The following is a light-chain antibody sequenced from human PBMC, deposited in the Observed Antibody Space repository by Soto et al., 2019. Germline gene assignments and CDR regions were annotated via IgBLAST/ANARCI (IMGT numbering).Light chain of an antibody. Sequence: DIQMTQSPSTLSGSVGDRVTITCRASQTRGSWLAVYQQKPGEATKLPIYKAATYKIGVHSTLHGRGYWTEFTLTISSLQPDDFATYYCQHYNSYSEAFGQGTKVDIK. J-gene: IGKJ1*01. CDR1: QTRGSW. CDR3: QHYNSYSEA. CDR2: KAA. V-gene: IGKV1-5*03.